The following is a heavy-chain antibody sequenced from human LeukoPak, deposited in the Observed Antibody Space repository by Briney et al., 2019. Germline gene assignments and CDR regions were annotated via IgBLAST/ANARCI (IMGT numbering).Heavy chain of an antibody. Sequence: SETLSLTCTVSGGSISSSSYYWGWIRQPPGKGLEWIGSIYYSGNTYYNPSLKSRVTISVDTSKNQFSLKLSSVTAADTAVYYCARRGGIVVVPAIDIWGQGTMVTVSS. CDR1: GGSISSSSYY. CDR2: IYYSGNT. J-gene: IGHJ3*02. CDR3: ARRGGIVVVPAIDI. D-gene: IGHD2-2*01. V-gene: IGHV4-39*01.